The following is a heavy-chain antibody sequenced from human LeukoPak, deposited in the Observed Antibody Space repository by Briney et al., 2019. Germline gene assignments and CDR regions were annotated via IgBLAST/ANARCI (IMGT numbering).Heavy chain of an antibody. V-gene: IGHV4-39*07. J-gene: IGHJ4*02. CDR1: GGSISSSSYY. D-gene: IGHD6-13*01. CDR2: IYYSGST. CDR3: AREDSSSWSSLDY. Sequence: SETLSLTCTVSGGSISSSSYYWGWLRQPPGKGLEWLGSIYYSGSTYYNPSLKSRVTISVDTSKNQFSLKLSSVTAADTAVYYCAREDSSSWSSLDYWGQGTLVTVSS.